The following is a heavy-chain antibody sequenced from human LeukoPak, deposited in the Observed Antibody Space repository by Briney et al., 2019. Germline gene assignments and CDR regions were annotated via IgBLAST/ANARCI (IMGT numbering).Heavy chain of an antibody. J-gene: IGHJ4*02. V-gene: IGHV3-48*01. CDR3: ARERLRGYNYGLDY. D-gene: IGHD5-18*01. CDR2: ISSSSSTI. CDR1: GFIFSSYI. Sequence: GGSLRLSCAASGFIFSSYIMNWVRQAPGKGLEWVSYISSSSSTIYYADSVKGRFTISRDNVRNSLYLQMNSLRAEDTAVYYCARERLRGYNYGLDYCGQGTLVTVSS.